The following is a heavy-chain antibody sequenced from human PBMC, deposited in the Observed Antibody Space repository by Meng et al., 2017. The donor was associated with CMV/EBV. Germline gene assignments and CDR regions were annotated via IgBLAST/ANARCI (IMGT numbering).Heavy chain of an antibody. V-gene: IGHV2-5*04. Sequence: FSGFSFSTSSVAVGWIRQHPGKALEWVALIYYNNNKHYNPSLESRLTITADTSKNQVVLTMTNMDPVDTGTYYCVHRKAAAARAWFDFWDQGTLVTVSS. CDR3: VHRKAAAARAWFDF. CDR2: IYYNNNK. D-gene: IGHD6-13*01. CDR1: GFSFSTSSVA. J-gene: IGHJ5*01.